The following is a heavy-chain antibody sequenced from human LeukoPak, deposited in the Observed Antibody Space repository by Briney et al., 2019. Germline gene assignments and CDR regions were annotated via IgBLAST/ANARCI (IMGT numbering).Heavy chain of an antibody. V-gene: IGHV3-11*01. D-gene: IGHD4-17*01. Sequence: PGGSLRLSCEASGFTFTNAWMIWVRQAPGKGLEWVSYISSSGSTIYYADSVKGRFTISRDNAQKSVYLQMNSLRVEDTAVYYCARDYPLAYGVAGEASSDYWGQGTLVTVSS. CDR1: GFTFTNAW. CDR3: ARDYPLAYGVAGEASSDY. J-gene: IGHJ4*02. CDR2: ISSSGSTI.